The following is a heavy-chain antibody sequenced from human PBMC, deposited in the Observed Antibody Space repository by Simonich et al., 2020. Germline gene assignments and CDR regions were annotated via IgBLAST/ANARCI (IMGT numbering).Heavy chain of an antibody. J-gene: IGHJ3*02. Sequence: QVQLQQWGAGLLKPSETLSLTCAVYGGSFSGFYWTWIHQPPGKGLEWIGEIKHSGGPNKNPSLKSRVNISVDTSKNQVSLKLSSVTAADTAVYYCARGKGWKNAFDIWGQGTMVTVSS. CDR3: ARGKGWKNAFDI. D-gene: IGHD1-1*01. CDR2: IKHSGGP. CDR1: GGSFSGFY. V-gene: IGHV4-34*01.